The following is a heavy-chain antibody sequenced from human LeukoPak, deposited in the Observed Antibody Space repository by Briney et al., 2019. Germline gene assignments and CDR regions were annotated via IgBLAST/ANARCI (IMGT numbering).Heavy chain of an antibody. J-gene: IGHJ4*02. CDR1: GFTFSSYW. V-gene: IGHV3-7*01. CDR2: IKQDGSEK. Sequence: GGSLRLSCAASGFTFSSYWMSWVRQAPGKGLEWVANIKQDGSEKYYVDSVKGRFTISRDNAKNSLYLQMNSLRAEDTAVYYCARPGPPTYYYDSSGYYYPRWGQGTLVTVSS. D-gene: IGHD3-22*01. CDR3: ARPGPPTYYYDSSGYYYPR.